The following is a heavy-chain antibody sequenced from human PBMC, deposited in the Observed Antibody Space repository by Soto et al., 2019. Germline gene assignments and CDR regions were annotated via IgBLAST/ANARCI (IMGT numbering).Heavy chain of an antibody. CDR1: GFTVSNNF. V-gene: IGHV3-53*01. D-gene: IGHD6-6*01. J-gene: IGHJ4*02. Sequence: EVQLVESGGGLIQPGGSLRLSCVASGFTVSNNFIIWVRQAPGKGLEWVSLIYSGGGTDYAGSVRGRFTISRDNSKNTVYLQMNSLRAEDTAVYYCARDGAGRPWAGGQGTLVTVSS. CDR3: ARDGAGRPWA. CDR2: IYSGGGT.